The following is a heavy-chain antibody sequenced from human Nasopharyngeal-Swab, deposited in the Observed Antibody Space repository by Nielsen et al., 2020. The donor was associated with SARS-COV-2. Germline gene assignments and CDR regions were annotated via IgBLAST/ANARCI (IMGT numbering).Heavy chain of an antibody. J-gene: IGHJ6*02. CDR1: GYTFTGYY. CDR2: IYPGDSDT. CDR3: ARHLAAGSMDV. V-gene: IGHV5-51*01. Sequence: KVSCKASGYTFTGYYMHWVRQMPGKGLEWMGIIYPGDSDTRYSPSFQGQVTISADKSISTAYLQWSSLKASDTAMYYCARHLAAGSMDVWGQGTTVTVSS. D-gene: IGHD6-13*01.